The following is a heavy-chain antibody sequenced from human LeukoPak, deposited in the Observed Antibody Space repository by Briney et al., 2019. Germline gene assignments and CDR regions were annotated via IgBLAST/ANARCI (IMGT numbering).Heavy chain of an antibody. CDR1: GFTVSSNY. J-gene: IGHJ4*02. V-gene: IGHV3-53*01. D-gene: IGHD6-13*01. CDR3: ARVGAYGSSWETPIDY. Sequence: PGGSLRLSCAASGFTVSSNYMSWVRQAPGKGLEWVSVIYSGGSTYYADSVKGRFTISRDNSKNTLYLQMNSLRAEDTAVYYCARVGAYGSSWETPIDYWGQGTLVTVSS. CDR2: IYSGGST.